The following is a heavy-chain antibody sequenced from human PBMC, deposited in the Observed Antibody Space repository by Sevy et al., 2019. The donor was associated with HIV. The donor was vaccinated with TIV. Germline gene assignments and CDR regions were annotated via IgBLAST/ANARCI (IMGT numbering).Heavy chain of an antibody. CDR3: AREGKTGDESNFDY. D-gene: IGHD7-27*01. Sequence: ASVKVSCKASGYTFTGYDMHWVRQAPGQGPEWMGCISPTGGTTYAQTCQGRVTMTRDTSISTAYMELSRLRSDDTAVYYCAREGKTGDESNFDYWGQGTLVTVSS. CDR1: GYTFTGYD. J-gene: IGHJ4*02. CDR2: ISPTGGT. V-gene: IGHV1-2*02.